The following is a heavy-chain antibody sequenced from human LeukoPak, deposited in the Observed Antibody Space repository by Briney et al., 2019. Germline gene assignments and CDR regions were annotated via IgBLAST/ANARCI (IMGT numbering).Heavy chain of an antibody. CDR2: IFYSGST. V-gene: IGHV4-39*01. CDR3: ARRQGSSSYIDN. J-gene: IGHJ4*02. D-gene: IGHD6-13*01. CDR1: GGSIGSYY. Sequence: SETLSLTCTVSGGSIGSYYWVWIRQPSGKGLEWIGNIFYSGSTYYNPSLKSRVTISVDTSKNQFSLKLGSVTAADTAVYYCARRQGSSSYIDNWGQGTLVTVSS.